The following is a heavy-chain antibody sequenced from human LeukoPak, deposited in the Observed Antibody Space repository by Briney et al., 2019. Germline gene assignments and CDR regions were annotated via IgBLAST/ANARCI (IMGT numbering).Heavy chain of an antibody. CDR2: IWYDGSNK. CDR1: GFTFSSYG. J-gene: IGHJ4*02. D-gene: IGHD3-9*01. V-gene: IGHV3-33*08. CDR3: ARGNVVLRYFDWLFHY. Sequence: GRSLRLSCAASGFTFSSYGMHWVRQAPGKGLEWLAVIWYDGSNKYYADSVKGRFTISRDNSKNTLYLQMNSLRAEDTAVYYCARGNVVLRYFDWLFHYWGQGTLVTVSS.